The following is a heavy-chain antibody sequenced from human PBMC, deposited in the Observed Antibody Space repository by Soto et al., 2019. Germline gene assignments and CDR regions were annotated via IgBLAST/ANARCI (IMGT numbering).Heavy chain of an antibody. CDR3: AREADFASSGYVLDY. CDR1: GFTFSVFS. Sequence: GGSLRLSCSASGFTFSVFSMNWFRQAPGKGLEWVSSVTSSPSSMFYADSVKGRFTISRDDAKDSLFLQMNSLRADDTAVYYCAREADFASSGYVLDYWGLGTLVTVSS. J-gene: IGHJ4*02. V-gene: IGHV3-21*01. CDR2: VTSSPSSM. D-gene: IGHD3-22*01.